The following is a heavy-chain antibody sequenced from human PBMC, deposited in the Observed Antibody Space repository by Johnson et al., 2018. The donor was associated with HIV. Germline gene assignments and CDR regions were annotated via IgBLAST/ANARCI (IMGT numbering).Heavy chain of an antibody. CDR2: VWYDGSNE. J-gene: IGHJ3*02. CDR1: GFTFSNYG. Sequence: QVQLVESGGGVVQPGRSLRLSCAASGFTFSNYGMHWVRQAPGKGLDWVAVVWYDGSNEYYADSVKGRFTISRDNAKNSLYLQMNSLTAGDTAMYYCVRVGHGSDYYRDAFDIWGQGTMVTVSS. CDR3: VRVGHGSDYYRDAFDI. D-gene: IGHD3-22*01. V-gene: IGHV3-33*01.